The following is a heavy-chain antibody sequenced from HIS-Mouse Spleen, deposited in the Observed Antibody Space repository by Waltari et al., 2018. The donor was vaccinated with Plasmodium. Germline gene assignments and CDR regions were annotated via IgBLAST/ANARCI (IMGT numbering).Heavy chain of an antibody. J-gene: IGHJ4*02. CDR2: ISYDVSNK. CDR1: GFTLSSYG. Sequence: QVQLVESGGGVVQPGRSMRLSCAASGFTLSSYGMHLVSQAPGKGLEWVAVISYDVSNKYYADSVKGRFTISRDNSKNTLYLQMNSLRAEDTAVYYCAKDRRSSSWYVDYWGQGTLVTVSS. CDR3: AKDRRSSSWYVDY. D-gene: IGHD6-13*01. V-gene: IGHV3-30*18.